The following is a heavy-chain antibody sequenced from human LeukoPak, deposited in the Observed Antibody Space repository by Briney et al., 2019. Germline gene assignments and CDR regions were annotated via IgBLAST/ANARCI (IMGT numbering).Heavy chain of an antibody. Sequence: ASAKVSCKSSGYTFTCYYMHWVRQAPGQGLEWMGWINPNSGGTNYAQKFQGRVTMTRDTSVSTAYMELSRLRSDDTAVYYCARCVAVAGTSQYDYWGQGTLVTVSS. CDR3: ARCVAVAGTSQYDY. D-gene: IGHD6-19*01. J-gene: IGHJ4*02. CDR1: GYTFTCYY. CDR2: INPNSGGT. V-gene: IGHV1-2*02.